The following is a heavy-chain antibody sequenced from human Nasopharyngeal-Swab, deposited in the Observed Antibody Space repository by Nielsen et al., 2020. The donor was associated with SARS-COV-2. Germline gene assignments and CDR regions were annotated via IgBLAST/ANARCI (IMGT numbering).Heavy chain of an antibody. J-gene: IGHJ6*02. CDR1: GFTFSSYS. V-gene: IGHV3-21*01. CDR2: ISSSSSYI. D-gene: IGHD5-12*01. CDR3: ARASGYDFCYYYGMDV. Sequence: GGSLRLSCAASGFTFSSYSMNWVRQAPGKGLEWVSSISSSSSYIYYADSVKGRFTISRDNAKNSLYLQMNSLRAEDTAVYYCARASGYDFCYYYGMDVWGQGTTVTVSS.